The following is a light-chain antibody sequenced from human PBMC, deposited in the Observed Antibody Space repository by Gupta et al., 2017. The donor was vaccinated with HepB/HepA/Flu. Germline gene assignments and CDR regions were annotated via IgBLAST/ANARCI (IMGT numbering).Light chain of an antibody. Sequence: EIVLTQSSGTLSLSPGERAALSCRASQSVSSNYLAWYQQKPGQAPRHLIYGASSRATGIPDRFSGSGSGTDFTLTISRLEPEDFAVYYCQQYSTSPFTFGQGTKLEIK. CDR2: GAS. CDR3: QQYSTSPFT. V-gene: IGKV3-20*01. CDR1: QSVSSNY. J-gene: IGKJ2*01.